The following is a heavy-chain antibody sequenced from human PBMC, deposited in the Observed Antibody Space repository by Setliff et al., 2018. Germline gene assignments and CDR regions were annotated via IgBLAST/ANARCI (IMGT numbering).Heavy chain of an antibody. CDR3: ARAKDGYDFDYFDY. J-gene: IGHJ4*02. CDR2: IHHTGTT. Sequence: SETLSLTCTVSGGSITSSTYYWGWIRQPPGTGLEWIGYIHHTGTTFYNPSLRSRVTISVDTSKNQFSLKLTSLTAADTAVYYCARAKDGYDFDYFDYWGQGTPVTVSS. V-gene: IGHV4-31*03. D-gene: IGHD5-12*01. CDR1: GGSITSSTYY.